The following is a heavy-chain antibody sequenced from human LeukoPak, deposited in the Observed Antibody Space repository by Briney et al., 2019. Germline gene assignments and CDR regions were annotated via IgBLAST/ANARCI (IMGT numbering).Heavy chain of an antibody. CDR2: INHSGST. CDR3: ARGRRVIGWRYYYYMDV. D-gene: IGHD6-19*01. CDR1: SGSISTSNYY. V-gene: IGHV4-39*07. J-gene: IGHJ6*03. Sequence: SETLSLTCTVSSGSISTSNYYWSWIRQPPGKGLEWSGEINHSGSTNYIPSLKSRVTISVDTSKNQFSLKLSSVTAADTAVYYCARGRRVIGWRYYYYMDVWGKGTTVTVSS.